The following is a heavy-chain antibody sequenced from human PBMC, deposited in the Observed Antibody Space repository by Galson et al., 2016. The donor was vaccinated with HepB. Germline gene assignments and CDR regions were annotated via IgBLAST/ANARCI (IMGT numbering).Heavy chain of an antibody. CDR2: IYPDDSDT. J-gene: IGHJ4*02. CDR3: ARRGAEADFYFDF. D-gene: IGHD6-19*01. Sequence: QSGAEVKKPGESLKISCKVSGYRLTNYWIGWVRQVPGKGLEWMGMIYPDDSDTRYSPSFKGQVTISVDKSIRTAFLQWSSLKASDTAIYFCARRGAEADFYFDFWGQGTLVSVSS. V-gene: IGHV5-51*01. CDR1: GYRLTNYW.